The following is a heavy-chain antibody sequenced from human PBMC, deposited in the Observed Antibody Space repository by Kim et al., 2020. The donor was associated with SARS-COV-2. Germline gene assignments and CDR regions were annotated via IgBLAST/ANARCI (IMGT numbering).Heavy chain of an antibody. D-gene: IGHD7-27*01. V-gene: IGHV1-8*01. CDR3: ARGVRGLGPVDWYYYYYYMDV. CDR2: MNPNSGNT. CDR1: GYTFTSYD. J-gene: IGHJ6*03. Sequence: ASVKVSCKASGYTFTSYDINWVRQATGQGLEWMGWMNPNSGNTGYAQKFQGRVTMTRNTSISTAYMELSSLRSEDTAVYYCARGVRGLGPVDWYYYYYYMDVWGKGTTVTVSS.